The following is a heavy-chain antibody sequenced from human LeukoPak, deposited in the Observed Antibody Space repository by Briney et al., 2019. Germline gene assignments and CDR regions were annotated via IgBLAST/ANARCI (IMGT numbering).Heavy chain of an antibody. J-gene: IGHJ5*02. D-gene: IGHD4-17*01. Sequence: PSETLSLTCAVSGGSISSSNWWSWVRQPPGKGLEGIGEIDHSGSTNYNPSLKRRHNISVDKSKNHFPLKLSSVTARHTAVYYCARFDPPVTGFDPGGQGTLVSVSS. CDR1: GGSISSSNW. CDR2: IDHSGST. CDR3: ARFDPPVTGFDP. V-gene: IGHV4-4*02.